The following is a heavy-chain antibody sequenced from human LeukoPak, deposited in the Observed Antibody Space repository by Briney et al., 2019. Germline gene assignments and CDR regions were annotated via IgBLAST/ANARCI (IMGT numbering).Heavy chain of an antibody. CDR1: GFTFDYYA. V-gene: IGHV3-43*02. CDR3: AKSFRGVPQYYGMDV. D-gene: IGHD3-10*01. CDR2: ISGDGRST. Sequence: PGGSLRLSCAASGFTFDYYAMHWVRQAPGKGLKWVSLISGDGRSTYYSDSVKGRFTISRDNSKNSLYLQMNSLRTEDTALYYCAKSFRGVPQYYGMDVWGQGTTVTVSS. J-gene: IGHJ6*02.